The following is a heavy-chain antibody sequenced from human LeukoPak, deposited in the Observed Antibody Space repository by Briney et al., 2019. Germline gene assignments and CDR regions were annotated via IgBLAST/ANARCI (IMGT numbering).Heavy chain of an antibody. Sequence: GGSLRLSCAASGFTCSSYERNWVRQAPGKGLEWVSYSSSSGSTIYYADSVKGRFTISRDNSKNTLYLQMNSLRAEDTAVYNCAKDSRLTMVRGVPHFDYWGQGTLVTVSS. CDR2: SSSSGSTI. D-gene: IGHD3-10*01. CDR3: AKDSRLTMVRGVPHFDY. V-gene: IGHV3-48*03. J-gene: IGHJ4*02. CDR1: GFTCSSYE.